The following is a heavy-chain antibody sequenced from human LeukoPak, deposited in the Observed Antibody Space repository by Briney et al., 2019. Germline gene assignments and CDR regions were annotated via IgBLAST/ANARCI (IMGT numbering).Heavy chain of an antibody. CDR1: GGPISSSSYY. Sequence: SETLSLTCSVSGGPISSSSYYWGWIRQPPGKGLEWIGYIYYSGSTYYNPSLKSRVTISVDTSKNQFSLKLRSVTAADTAVYYCARDNYYDSSGYTDYWGQETLVTVSS. D-gene: IGHD3-22*01. V-gene: IGHV4-39*07. J-gene: IGHJ4*02. CDR2: IYYSGST. CDR3: ARDNYYDSSGYTDY.